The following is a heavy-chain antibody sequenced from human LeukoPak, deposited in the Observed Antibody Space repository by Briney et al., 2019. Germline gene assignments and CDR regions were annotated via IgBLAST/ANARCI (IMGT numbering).Heavy chain of an antibody. J-gene: IGHJ4*02. D-gene: IGHD3-22*01. CDR1: GFTLSRYG. CDR3: AKDVYQYRSSGRGY. Sequence: GGSLRLSCVASGFTLSRYGMSWVRQAPGKGLEWVSGISGNDGSTYYADSVKGRFTISRDNSKNTLYLQMNSRRAEDTAVYYCAKDVYQYRSSGRGYWGQGTLVTVSS. CDR2: ISGNDGST. V-gene: IGHV3-23*01.